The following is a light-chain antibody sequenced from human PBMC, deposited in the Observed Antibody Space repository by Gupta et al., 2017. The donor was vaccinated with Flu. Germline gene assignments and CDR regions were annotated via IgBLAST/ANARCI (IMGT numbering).Light chain of an antibody. J-gene: IGKJ2*01. CDR2: KVS. Sequence: DVVMTQSPLSLPVTLGQPASISCRSSQSLVYGDGNTYLNWFQQRPGQSPRRLIYKVSNRDSGVPDRLSGSGSGTDFTLNINSVEAEDVGVYYCMQGTHWPPYTFGQGTKLEIK. CDR3: MQGTHWPPYT. V-gene: IGKV2-30*01. CDR1: QSLVYGDGNTY.